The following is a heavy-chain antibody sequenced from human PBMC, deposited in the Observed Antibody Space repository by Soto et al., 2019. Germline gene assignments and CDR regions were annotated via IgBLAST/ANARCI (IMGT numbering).Heavy chain of an antibody. V-gene: IGHV1-2*02. CDR3: ARDLGLVYSAPG. CDR1: GYTFTGYY. Sequence: ASVKVSCKASGYTFTGYYMHWVLQAPGQGLEWMGWINPNSGGTNYAQKFQGRVTMTRDTSISTAYMELSRLRSDDTAVYYCARDLGLVYSAPGWGQGTLVTVSS. D-gene: IGHD3-16*01. J-gene: IGHJ4*02. CDR2: INPNSGGT.